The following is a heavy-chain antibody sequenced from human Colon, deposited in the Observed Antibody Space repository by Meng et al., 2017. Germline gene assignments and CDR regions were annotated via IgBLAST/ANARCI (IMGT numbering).Heavy chain of an antibody. CDR2: IKQDGSEK. Sequence: GESLKTSRAASGFTFSSYWMSWVRQAPGKGLEWVANIKQDGSEKYYVDSVKGRFTISRDNTKNSLYLQMNSLRAEDTAVYYCASLAEYSDYDLFDYWGQGTLVTVSS. CDR1: GFTFSSYW. V-gene: IGHV3-7*01. J-gene: IGHJ4*02. CDR3: ASLAEYSDYDLFDY. D-gene: IGHD5-12*01.